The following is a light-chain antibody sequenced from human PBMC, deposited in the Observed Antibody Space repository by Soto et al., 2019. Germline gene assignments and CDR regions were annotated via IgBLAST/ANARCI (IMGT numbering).Light chain of an antibody. CDR1: SSNIGNNY. Sequence: VLTQPPSVSAAPGQKVTISCSGTSSNIGNNYVSWYQQLPGTAPKLLIYDNNKRPSGIPDRFSGSKSGTSATLGITGLQTGDEADYYCGTWDSSLSVHVFGTGTKVTVL. J-gene: IGLJ1*01. CDR3: GTWDSSLSVHV. V-gene: IGLV1-51*01. CDR2: DNN.